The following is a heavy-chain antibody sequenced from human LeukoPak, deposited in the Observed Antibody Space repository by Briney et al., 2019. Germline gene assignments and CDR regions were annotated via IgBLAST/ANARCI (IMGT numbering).Heavy chain of an antibody. Sequence: SVKVSCKASGGTFSSYAISWVRQAPGQGLEWMGRIIPIPGIANYAQKFQGRVTITADKSTSTAYMELSSLRSEDTAVYYCASAGIVGADNYFDYWGQGTLVTVSS. J-gene: IGHJ4*02. CDR1: GGTFSSYA. CDR2: IIPIPGIA. D-gene: IGHD1-26*01. V-gene: IGHV1-69*04. CDR3: ASAGIVGADNYFDY.